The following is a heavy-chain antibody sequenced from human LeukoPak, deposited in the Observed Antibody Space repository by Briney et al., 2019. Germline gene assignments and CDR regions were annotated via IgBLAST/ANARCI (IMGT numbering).Heavy chain of an antibody. V-gene: IGHV3-23*01. J-gene: IGHJ2*01. CDR3: AKALAGRYFDL. Sequence: ETLSLTCAVSGFSISSGYFWAWIRQSPGKGLEWVSAISGSGGSTYYADSVKGRFTISRDNSKNTLYLQMNSLRAEDTAVYYCAKALAGRYFDLWGRGTLVTVSS. CDR2: ISGSGGST. D-gene: IGHD6-25*01. CDR1: GFSISSGY.